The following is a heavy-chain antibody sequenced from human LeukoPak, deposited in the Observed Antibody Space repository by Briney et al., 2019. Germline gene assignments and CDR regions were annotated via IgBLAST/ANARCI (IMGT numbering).Heavy chain of an antibody. Sequence: SQTLSLTCAISGDSFSSNGAAWNWTRQSPSRGLEGLGMTYYRSKWYNDYAVSVKSRITSNPDTSKNQFSPQLNSVTPEDTAVYYCGRDRDVDTSYFDYWGQGTLVTVSS. CDR2: TYYRSKWYN. CDR1: GDSFSSNGAA. V-gene: IGHV6-1*01. CDR3: GRDRDVDTSYFDY. J-gene: IGHJ4*02. D-gene: IGHD5-18*01.